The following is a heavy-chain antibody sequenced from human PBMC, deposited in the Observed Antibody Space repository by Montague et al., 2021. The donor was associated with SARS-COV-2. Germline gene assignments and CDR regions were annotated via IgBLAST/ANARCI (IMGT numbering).Heavy chain of an antibody. J-gene: IGHJ4*02. CDR2: IFLNGEQ. V-gene: IGHV2-26*01. CDR3: ARIRSDPPLLYLGVWDYYFDF. Sequence: PALVKPTQTFTLTCTVSGFSLNNRLGVTWIRQPPGKALEWLAHIFLNGEQSVTTSLKTRVTVSRDTSKNQVVLSMTNVDPADTATYYCARIRSDPPLLYLGVWDYYFDFWGQGILVSVSS. CDR1: GFSLNNRLG. D-gene: IGHD3-16*02.